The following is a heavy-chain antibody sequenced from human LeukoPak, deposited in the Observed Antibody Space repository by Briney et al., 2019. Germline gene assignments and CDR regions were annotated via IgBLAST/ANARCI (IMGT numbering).Heavy chain of an antibody. D-gene: IGHD1-26*01. CDR3: ASQYSRYYGMDV. V-gene: IGHV1-3*01. Sequence: ASVKVSYKASGYTFTSYAMHWVRQAPGQRLEWMGWINAGNGNTKYSQKFQGRVTITRDTSASTAYMELSSLRSEDTAVYYCASQYSRYYGMDVWGQGTTVTVSS. CDR2: INAGNGNT. J-gene: IGHJ6*02. CDR1: GYTFTSYA.